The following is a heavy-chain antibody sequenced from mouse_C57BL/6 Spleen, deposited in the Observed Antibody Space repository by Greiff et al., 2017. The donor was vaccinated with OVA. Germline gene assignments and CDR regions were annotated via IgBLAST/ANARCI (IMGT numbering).Heavy chain of an antibody. CDR1: GYTFTSYW. J-gene: IGHJ2*01. D-gene: IGHD1-1*01. CDR3: TRSLLLRYPDY. V-gene: IGHV1-5*01. Sequence: EVQLQESGTVLARPGASVKMSCKTSGYTFTSYWMHWVKQRPGQGLEWIGAIYPGNSDTSYNQKFKGKAKLTAVTSASTAYMELSSLTNEDSAVYYCTRSLLLRYPDYWGQGTTLTVSS. CDR2: IYPGNSDT.